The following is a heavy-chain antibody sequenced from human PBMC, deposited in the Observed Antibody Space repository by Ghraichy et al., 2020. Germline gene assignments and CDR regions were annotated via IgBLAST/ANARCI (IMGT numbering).Heavy chain of an antibody. J-gene: IGHJ4*02. CDR1: GFPFSSYG. Sequence: GESLNISCAASGFPFSSYGMHWVRQAPGKGLEWVAVIWYDESNEYYADSVKGRFTISRDNSKNTLYLQMNSLSSEDTAVYYCARDGGVCSYKFGSPCHYFDYWGQGSLVTVSS. V-gene: IGHV3-33*01. D-gene: IGHD2-8*02. CDR3: ARDGGVCSYKFGSPCHYFDY. CDR2: IWYDESNE.